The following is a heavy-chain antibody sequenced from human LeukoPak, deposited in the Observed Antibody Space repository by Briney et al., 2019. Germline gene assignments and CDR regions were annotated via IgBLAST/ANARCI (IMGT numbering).Heavy chain of an antibody. CDR2: IYHSGST. V-gene: IGHV4-30-2*01. J-gene: IGHJ6*02. CDR1: GGSTSSGGYS. Sequence: SETLSLTCAVSGGSTSSGGYSWSWIRQPPGKGLEWIGYIYHSGSTYYNPSLKSRVTISVDRSKNQFSLKLSSVTAADTAVYYCARDTYYYGMDVWGQGTTVTVSS. CDR3: ARDTYYYGMDV.